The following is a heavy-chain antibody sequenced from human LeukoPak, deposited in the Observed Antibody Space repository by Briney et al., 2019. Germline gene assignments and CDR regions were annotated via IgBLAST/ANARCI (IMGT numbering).Heavy chain of an antibody. CDR2: MNPNSGNT. Sequence: ASVKVSCKASGYTFTSYDINWVRQATGQGLERMGWMNPNSGNTGYAQKFQGRVTMTRNASISTAYMELSSLRSEDTAVYYCARGRNRKVRGVIITTTYYFDYWGQGTLVTVSS. D-gene: IGHD3-10*01. J-gene: IGHJ4*02. V-gene: IGHV1-8*01. CDR3: ARGRNRKVRGVIITTTYYFDY. CDR1: GYTFTSYD.